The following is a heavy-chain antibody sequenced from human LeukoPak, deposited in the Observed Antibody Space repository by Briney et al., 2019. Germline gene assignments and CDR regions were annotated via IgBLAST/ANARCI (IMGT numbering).Heavy chain of an antibody. Sequence: GGSLRLSCAASGFTFSSYEMNWVRQAPGKGLEWVSYISSSGSTIYYADSVKGRFTISRDNAKSSLYLQMNSLRAEDTAVYYCARELRVLTAPTYYYGMDVWGQGTTVTVSS. D-gene: IGHD2-15*01. V-gene: IGHV3-48*03. J-gene: IGHJ6*02. CDR1: GFTFSSYE. CDR2: ISSSGSTI. CDR3: ARELRVLTAPTYYYGMDV.